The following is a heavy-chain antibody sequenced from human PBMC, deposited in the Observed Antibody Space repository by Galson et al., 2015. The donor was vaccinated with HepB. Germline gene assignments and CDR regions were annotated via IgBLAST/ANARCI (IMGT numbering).Heavy chain of an antibody. CDR3: ARGRSLRRGVDATGGRYYYGMDV. J-gene: IGHJ6*02. CDR1: GGSFSGCY. V-gene: IGHV4-34*01. D-gene: IGHD2-15*01. CDR2: INHRGST. Sequence: EPLSLTCAVCGGSFSGCYWCWRRQPPGGGVEGIGEINHRGSTNYKPSLKSRFTISVDTSKNKFSLKMSTVTAADTAVYYCARGRSLRRGVDATGGRYYYGMDVWGQGTTVTVSS.